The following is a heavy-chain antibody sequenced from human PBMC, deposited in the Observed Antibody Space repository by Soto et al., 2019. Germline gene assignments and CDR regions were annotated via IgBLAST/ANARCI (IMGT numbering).Heavy chain of an antibody. CDR3: ANPSSLRWWYYFDY. J-gene: IGHJ4*02. D-gene: IGHD4-17*01. CDR1: GFTFSSYA. CDR2: ISGSGGST. V-gene: IGHV3-23*01. Sequence: EVQLLESGGGLVQPGGSLRLSCAASGFTFSSYAMSWVRQAPGKGLGWVSAISGSGGSTYYADSVKGRFTISRDNSKNTLYLQMNSLRAEDTAVYYCANPSSLRWWYYFDYWGQGTLVTVSS.